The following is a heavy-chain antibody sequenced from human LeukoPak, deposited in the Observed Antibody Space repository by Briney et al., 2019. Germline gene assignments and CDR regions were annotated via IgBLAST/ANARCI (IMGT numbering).Heavy chain of an antibody. Sequence: GGSLRLSCAASGFTFSSYGMHWVRQAPGKGLEWVAVISYDGSNKYYADSVKGRFTISRDNSMNTLYLQMNSLRAEDTAVYYCAKLCVVPAASVDYWGQGTLVTVSS. CDR3: AKLCVVPAASVDY. D-gene: IGHD2-2*01. CDR2: ISYDGSNK. J-gene: IGHJ4*02. CDR1: GFTFSSYG. V-gene: IGHV3-30*18.